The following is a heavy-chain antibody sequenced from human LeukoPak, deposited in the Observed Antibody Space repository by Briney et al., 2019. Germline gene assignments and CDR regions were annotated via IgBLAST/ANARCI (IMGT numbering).Heavy chain of an antibody. Sequence: GGSLRLSCAGSEFTFSSYWMSWVRQAPGKGLEWVAYIKPDGSEDYYVDPVKGRFTISRDNAESSLYLQMNSLRVEDTAVYYCTRGDSASKIDYWGQGTLVTVSS. CDR1: EFTFSSYW. D-gene: IGHD3-22*01. V-gene: IGHV3-7*01. CDR2: IKPDGSED. J-gene: IGHJ4*02. CDR3: TRGDSASKIDY.